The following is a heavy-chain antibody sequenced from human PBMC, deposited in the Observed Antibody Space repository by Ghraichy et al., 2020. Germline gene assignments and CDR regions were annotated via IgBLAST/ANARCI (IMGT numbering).Heavy chain of an antibody. CDR2: INPDGSEK. J-gene: IGHJ4*02. CDR3: ARFRPFDY. V-gene: IGHV3-7*01. Sequence: ETLSLTCAASGFTFNNYWMSWVRQAPGKGLEWVANINPDGSEKYSVDSMKGRFTISRDNAKNSLYLQMNSLRAEDTAVYYCARFRPFDYWGQGTLVTVSS. CDR1: GFTFNNYW.